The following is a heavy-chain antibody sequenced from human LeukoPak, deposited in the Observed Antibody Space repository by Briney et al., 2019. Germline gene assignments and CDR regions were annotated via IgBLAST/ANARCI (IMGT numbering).Heavy chain of an antibody. CDR2: ISYDGSNK. CDR3: AKLYYYDSSGQTSDY. D-gene: IGHD3-22*01. CDR1: GFTFSSYG. J-gene: IGHJ4*02. Sequence: GRSLRLSCAASGFTFSSYGMHWDRQAPGKGLEWVAVISYDGSNKYYADSVKGRFTISRDNSKNTLYLQMNSLRAEDTAVYYCAKLYYYDSSGQTSDYWGQGTLVTVSS. V-gene: IGHV3-30*18.